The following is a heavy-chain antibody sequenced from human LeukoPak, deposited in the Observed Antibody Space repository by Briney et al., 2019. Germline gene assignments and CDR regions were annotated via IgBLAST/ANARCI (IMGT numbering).Heavy chain of an antibody. J-gene: IGHJ6*02. V-gene: IGHV7-4-1*02. CDR3: ARRGPMVRGVIDYPYYYYGMDV. D-gene: IGHD3-10*01. Sequence: ASVKVSCKASGYTFTSYAMNWVRQAPGQGLEWMGWINTNTGNPTYAQGFTGRFVFSLDTSVSTAYLQISSLKAEDTAVYYCARRGPMVRGVIDYPYYYYGMDVWGQGTTVTVSS. CDR2: INTNTGNP. CDR1: GYTFTSYA.